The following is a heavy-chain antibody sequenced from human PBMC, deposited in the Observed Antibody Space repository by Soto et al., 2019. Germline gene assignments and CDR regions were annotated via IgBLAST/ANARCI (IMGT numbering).Heavy chain of an antibody. Sequence: PSETLSLTCAVSGGSISSSNWWSWVRQPPGKGLEWIGEIYHSGSTNYNPSLKSRVTISVDKSMNQFSLKLSSVTAADTAVYYCARVFYSSSWPFDYWGQGTLVTVSS. CDR1: GGSISSSNW. V-gene: IGHV4-4*02. J-gene: IGHJ4*02. CDR2: IYHSGST. D-gene: IGHD6-13*01. CDR3: ARVFYSSSWPFDY.